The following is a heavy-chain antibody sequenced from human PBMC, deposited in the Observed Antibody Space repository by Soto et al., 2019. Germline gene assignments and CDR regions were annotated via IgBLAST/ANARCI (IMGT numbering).Heavy chain of an antibody. V-gene: IGHV3-53*01. D-gene: IGHD3-10*01. Sequence: EVQLVESGGGLIQPGGSLRLSCAVSGFTVSNNYMSWVRQAPGKGLEGVSVIYSGGYTAYGDSVKGRFTISRDNSKKTLLLKKNSRRAHDPGVFFCATQPGGGGYWGQGTLVTVSS. J-gene: IGHJ4*02. CDR3: ATQPGGGGY. CDR2: IYSGGYT. CDR1: GFTVSNNY.